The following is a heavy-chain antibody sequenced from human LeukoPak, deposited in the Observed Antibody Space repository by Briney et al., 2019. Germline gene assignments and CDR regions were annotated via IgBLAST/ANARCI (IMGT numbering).Heavy chain of an antibody. CDR1: GFTFSTYA. V-gene: IGHV3-30-3*01. CDR2: ISYDGSNK. Sequence: PGGSLRLSCAASGFTFSTYAIHWVRQAPGKGLECVAVISYDGSNKDYAGSVKGRFTISRDNSKNTLHLQMNSLRAEDTAVYYCAWGAYSSGWDPYYYGMDVWGQGTTVTVSS. CDR3: AWGAYSSGWDPYYYGMDV. J-gene: IGHJ6*02. D-gene: IGHD6-19*01.